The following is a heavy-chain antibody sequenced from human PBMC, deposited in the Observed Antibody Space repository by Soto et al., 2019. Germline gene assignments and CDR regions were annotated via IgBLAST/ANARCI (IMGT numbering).Heavy chain of an antibody. CDR3: AKGPGSGYDLIPGFAAFDI. V-gene: IGHV3-23*01. Sequence: GGSLRLSCAASGFTFSSYAMSWVRQAPGKGLEWVSGISGSGGSTYYADSVKGRFTISRDNSKITLYLQMNSLRAEDTAVYYCAKGPGSGYDLIPGFAAFDIWGQWTMVNVSS. J-gene: IGHJ3*02. CDR2: ISGSGGST. CDR1: GFTFSSYA. D-gene: IGHD5-12*01.